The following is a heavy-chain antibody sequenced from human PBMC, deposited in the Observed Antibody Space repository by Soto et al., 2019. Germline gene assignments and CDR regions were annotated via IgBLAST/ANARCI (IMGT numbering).Heavy chain of an antibody. CDR3: ASSGYSYGTDAFDI. CDR1: GGSISSYY. Sequence: SETLSLTCTVSGGSISSYYWSWIRHPPGKGLEWIGYIDYSGSTNYNPSLKSRVTISVDTSKNQFSLKLSSVTAADTAVYYCASSGYSYGTDAFDIWGQGTMVTVS. J-gene: IGHJ3*02. CDR2: IDYSGST. V-gene: IGHV4-59*01. D-gene: IGHD5-18*01.